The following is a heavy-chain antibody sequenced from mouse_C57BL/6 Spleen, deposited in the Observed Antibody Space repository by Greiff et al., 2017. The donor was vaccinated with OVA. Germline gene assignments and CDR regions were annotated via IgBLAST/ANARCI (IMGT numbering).Heavy chain of an antibody. D-gene: IGHD1-1*01. CDR3: ARGSTVVVRGFAY. J-gene: IGHJ3*01. V-gene: IGHV1-9*01. CDR2: ILPGSGST. CDR1: GYTFTGYW. Sequence: QVQLQQSGAELMKPGASVKLSCKATGYTFTGYWIEWVKQRPGHGLEWIGEILPGSGSTNYNEKFKGKATFTADTSSNTAYMQLSSLTAEDSAVYYCARGSTVVVRGFAYWGQGTLVTVAA.